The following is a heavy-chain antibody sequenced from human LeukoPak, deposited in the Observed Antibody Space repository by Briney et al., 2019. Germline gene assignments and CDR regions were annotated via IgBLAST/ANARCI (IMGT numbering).Heavy chain of an antibody. V-gene: IGHV1-2*04. CDR1: GYTFTGYY. CDR2: INPNSGGT. CDR3: ARDRRDRYYDFWSGYYTDYGMDV. Sequence: GASVKVSCKASGYTFTGYYMHWVRQAPGQGLEWMGWINPNSGGTNYAQKFQGWVTMTRDTSISTAYMELSSLRSEDTAVYYCARDRRDRYYDFWSGYYTDYGMDVWGQGTTVTVSS. D-gene: IGHD3-3*01. J-gene: IGHJ6*02.